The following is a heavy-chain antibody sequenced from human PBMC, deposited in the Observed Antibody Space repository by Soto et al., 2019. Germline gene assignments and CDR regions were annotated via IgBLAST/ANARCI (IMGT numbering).Heavy chain of an antibody. CDR3: ARDKRWELRLDQHNGMDV. CDR1: GFTFRSYS. Sequence: EVQLVESGGGLVKPGGSLRLSCAASGFTFRSYSMNWVRQAPGKGLEWVSCISSSSSYKYYADSVKGRFTIPRDNAKNSLYLQMNSLRAEDTAVYYCARDKRWELRLDQHNGMDVWGQGTTVTVSS. J-gene: IGHJ6*02. CDR2: ISSSSSYK. V-gene: IGHV3-21*01. D-gene: IGHD1-26*01.